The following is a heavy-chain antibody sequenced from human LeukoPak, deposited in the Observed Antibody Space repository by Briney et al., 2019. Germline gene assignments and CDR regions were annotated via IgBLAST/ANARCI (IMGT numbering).Heavy chain of an antibody. D-gene: IGHD3-3*01. V-gene: IGHV3-23*01. J-gene: IGHJ3*02. Sequence: PGGSLRLSCAASGFTFRSYAMSWVRQAPGKGLEWVSAISGSGGSTYYADSVKGRFTISRDNSKNTLYLQMNSLRAEDTAVYYCAKDRITIFGVVNRAFDIWGQGTMVTVSS. CDR1: GFTFRSYA. CDR3: AKDRITIFGVVNRAFDI. CDR2: ISGSGGST.